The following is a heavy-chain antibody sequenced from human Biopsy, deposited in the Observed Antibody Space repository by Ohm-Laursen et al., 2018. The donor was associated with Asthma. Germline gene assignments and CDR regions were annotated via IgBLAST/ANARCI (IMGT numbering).Heavy chain of an antibody. CDR2: ISVYNGNT. D-gene: IGHD3-10*01. V-gene: IGHV1-18*01. J-gene: IGHJ6*02. CDR3: ARAVDYSHYYGIDV. Sequence: SVNASCKISGYTFNSAGITWVRQAPGQGLEWMGWISVYNGNTKVAQKLQDRVTMITDTSTSTAYMELRSLRSDDTAVYFCARAVDYSHYYGIDVWGQGTTVTVS. CDR1: GYTFNSAG.